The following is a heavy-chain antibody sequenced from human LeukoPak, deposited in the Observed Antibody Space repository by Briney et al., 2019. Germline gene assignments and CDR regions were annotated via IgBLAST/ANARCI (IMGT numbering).Heavy chain of an antibody. CDR1: GGSISSGGYF. J-gene: IGHJ4*02. CDR3: ARGRGYYYDSSGYYFRTGFDY. D-gene: IGHD3-22*01. CDR2: IYYSGST. Sequence: PSQTLSLTCTVSGGSISSGGYFWSWIRQHPGKGLEWIGYIYYSGSTYYSPSLKSRVTISVDTSKNQFSLKLNSVTAADTAVYYCARGRGYYYDSSGYYFRTGFDYWGQGTLVTVSS. V-gene: IGHV4-31*03.